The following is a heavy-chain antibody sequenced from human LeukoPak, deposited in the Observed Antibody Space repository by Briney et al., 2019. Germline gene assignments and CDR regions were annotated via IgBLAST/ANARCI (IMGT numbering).Heavy chain of an antibody. CDR1: GFTFSSYS. D-gene: IGHD3-10*01. J-gene: IGHJ6*02. CDR2: ISSSSSYI. Sequence: PGGSLRLSCAASGFTFSSYSMNWVRQAPGKGLEWVSSISSSSSYIYYADSVKGRFTISRDNAKNSLYLQMNSLRAEDTAVYYCARGLSMVRGVIIPYGMDVWGQGTTVTVSS. CDR3: ARGLSMVRGVIIPYGMDV. V-gene: IGHV3-21*01.